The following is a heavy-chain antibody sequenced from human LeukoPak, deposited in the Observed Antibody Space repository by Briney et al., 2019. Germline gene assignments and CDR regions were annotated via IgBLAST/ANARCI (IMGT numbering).Heavy chain of an antibody. V-gene: IGHV4-59*09. J-gene: IGHJ4*02. D-gene: IGHD6-13*01. Sequence: SRVTISVDTSKNQFSLKLSSVTAADTAVYYCATGGGSTPPQLDYWGQGTLVTVSS. CDR3: ATGGGSTPPQLDY.